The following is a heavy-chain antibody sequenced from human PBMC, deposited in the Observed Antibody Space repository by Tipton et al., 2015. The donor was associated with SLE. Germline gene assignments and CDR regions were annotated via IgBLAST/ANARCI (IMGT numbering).Heavy chain of an antibody. CDR1: GFTFSNYA. Sequence: SLRLSCAASGFTFSNYAMSWVRQAPGKGLEWVSAITGSGDRTYYMDSVKGRFTISRDNSKNSLYLQMNGLRAEDTAVYYCAGASWSYGFFDYWGQGTLVTVSP. CDR2: ITGSGDRT. V-gene: IGHV3-23*01. D-gene: IGHD3-10*01. CDR3: AGASWSYGFFDY. J-gene: IGHJ4*02.